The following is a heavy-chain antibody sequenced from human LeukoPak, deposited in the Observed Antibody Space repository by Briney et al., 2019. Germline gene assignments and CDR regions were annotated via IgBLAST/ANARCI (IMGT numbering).Heavy chain of an antibody. CDR2: MNPNSGNT. J-gene: IGHJ4*02. CDR3: ARAGYCSSTSCSLSGFSY. CDR1: GYTFTSYD. D-gene: IGHD2-2*01. Sequence: ASVKVSCKASGYTFTSYDINWVRQATGQGLEWMGWMNPNSGNTGYAQKFQGRVTMTRNTSISTAYMELSSLRSEDTAVYYCARAGYCSSTSCSLSGFSYWGQGTLVTVSS. V-gene: IGHV1-8*01.